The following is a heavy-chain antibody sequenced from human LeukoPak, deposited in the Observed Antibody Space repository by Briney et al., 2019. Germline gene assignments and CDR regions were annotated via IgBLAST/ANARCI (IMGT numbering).Heavy chain of an antibody. D-gene: IGHD2-2*01. Sequence: PSETLSLTCTVSGGSISSSSYSWTWIRQPPGKGLEWIGSIHYDGNTYYKPSLRSRVTISVDTSKNQFSLKLSSVTAADTAVYYCARVLKHQVDYWGQGTLVTVSS. V-gene: IGHV4-39*07. CDR3: ARVLKHQVDY. CDR2: IHYDGNT. J-gene: IGHJ4*02. CDR1: GGSISSSSYS.